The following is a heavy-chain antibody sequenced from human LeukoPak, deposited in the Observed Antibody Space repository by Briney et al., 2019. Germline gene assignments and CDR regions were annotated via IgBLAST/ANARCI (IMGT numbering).Heavy chain of an antibody. V-gene: IGHV3-23*01. CDR3: ARYARYYDSSGYLRWYFDL. Sequence: GGSLRLSCAASGFTFSSYAMSWVRQAPGKGLEWVSAISGSGGSTYYADSVKGRFTISRDNAKNSLYLQMNSLRAEHTAVYYCARYARYYDSSGYLRWYFDLWGRGTLVTVSS. CDR2: ISGSGGST. CDR1: GFTFSSYA. J-gene: IGHJ2*01. D-gene: IGHD3-22*01.